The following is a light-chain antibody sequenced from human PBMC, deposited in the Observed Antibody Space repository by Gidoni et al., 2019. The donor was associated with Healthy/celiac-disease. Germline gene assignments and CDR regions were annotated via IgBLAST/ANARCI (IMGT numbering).Light chain of an antibody. V-gene: IGKV1-33*01. Sequence: DIQMTQSPSSLSASVGDRVTITCQASQDISNYLNWYQQKPGKAPKLLIYDASNLETGVPSRFSGSGSGTDFTFTISSLQPEDIATYYCQQYDNHPPLTFGGXTKVEIK. CDR1: QDISNY. CDR2: DAS. J-gene: IGKJ4*01. CDR3: QQYDNHPPLT.